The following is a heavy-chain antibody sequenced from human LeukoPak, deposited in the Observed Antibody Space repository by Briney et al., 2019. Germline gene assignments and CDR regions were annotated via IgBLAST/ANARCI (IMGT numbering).Heavy chain of an antibody. Sequence: ASVKVSCKVSGYTLTELSMHWVRQAPGKGLEWMGGFDPEDGETIYAQKFQGRVTMTEDTSTDTAYMELSSLRSEDTAVYYCARGGGFGELFGYFDYWGQGTLVTVSS. D-gene: IGHD3-10*01. CDR3: ARGGGFGELFGYFDY. V-gene: IGHV1-24*01. J-gene: IGHJ4*02. CDR1: GYTLTELS. CDR2: FDPEDGET.